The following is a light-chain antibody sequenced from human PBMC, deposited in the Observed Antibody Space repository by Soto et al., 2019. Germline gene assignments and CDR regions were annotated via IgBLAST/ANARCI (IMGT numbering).Light chain of an antibody. CDR3: QQRDSWPIT. V-gene: IGKV3D-20*02. CDR2: GAS. CDR1: QTVSSSY. Sequence: EIVMTQSPATLSVSPGERATLSCRASQTVSSSYLVWYQQKPGQAPRLLIFGASNRATGIPARFSGSGSRTDFTLTINSLEPDDFAVYYCQQRDSWPITFGQGTRLEIK. J-gene: IGKJ5*01.